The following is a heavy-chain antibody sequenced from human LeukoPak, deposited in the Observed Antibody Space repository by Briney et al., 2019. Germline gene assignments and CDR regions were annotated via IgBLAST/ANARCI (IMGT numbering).Heavy chain of an antibody. CDR1: GFTFSSYA. CDR2: ISSNGGST. Sequence: GGSLRLSCSASGFTFSSYAMHWVRQAPGKGLEYVSPISSNGGSTYYADSVKGRFTISRDNSKNTLYLQMNSLRAEDTAVYYCAKRAIPRGIDPWGQGTLVTVSS. D-gene: IGHD2-15*01. J-gene: IGHJ5*02. CDR3: AKRAIPRGIDP. V-gene: IGHV3-64*04.